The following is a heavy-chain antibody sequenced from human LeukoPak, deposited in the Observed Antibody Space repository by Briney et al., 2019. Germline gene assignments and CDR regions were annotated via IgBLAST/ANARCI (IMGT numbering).Heavy chain of an antibody. CDR3: ARDRRDYVWGSYPPGDY. V-gene: IGHV3-33*01. D-gene: IGHD3-16*02. J-gene: IGHJ4*02. Sequence: GGSLRLSCAASGFTFSSYGMHWVRQAPGKGLEWVAVIWYDGSNKYYADSVKGRFTISRDNSKNTLDLQMNSLRAEDTAVYYCARDRRDYVWGSYPPGDYWGQGTLVTVSS. CDR2: IWYDGSNK. CDR1: GFTFSSYG.